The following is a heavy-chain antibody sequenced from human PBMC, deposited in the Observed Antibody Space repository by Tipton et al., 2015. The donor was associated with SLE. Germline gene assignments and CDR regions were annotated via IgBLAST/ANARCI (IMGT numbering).Heavy chain of an antibody. J-gene: IGHJ4*02. V-gene: IGHV3-74*01. D-gene: IGHD3-22*01. CDR1: GFTFDYW. CDR2: MNSDGSNI. Sequence: SLRLSCAASGFTFDYWMHWVRQAPGKGLVRVSRMNSDGSNIGYADSVKGRFTISRDNAKNTLYLQMNSLRAEDTAVYYCTRGGSGYSLNWGQGTLVTVSS. CDR3: TRGGSGYSLN.